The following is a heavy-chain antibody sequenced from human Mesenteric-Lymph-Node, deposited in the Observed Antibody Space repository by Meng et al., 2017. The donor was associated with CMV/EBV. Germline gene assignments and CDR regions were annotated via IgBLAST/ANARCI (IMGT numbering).Heavy chain of an antibody. Sequence: GGSLKISCAASGFTFSSYAMSWVRQPPGKGLEWVSAISGGGGSAYYSDSVKGRFTISRDNSKNTLYLQINRLRAEDTAVYYCAKVHRGPFYDGSGYHDFDYWGQGSLVTVSS. CDR2: ISGGGGSA. CDR1: GFTFSSYA. V-gene: IGHV3-23*01. J-gene: IGHJ4*02. CDR3: AKVHRGPFYDGSGYHDFDY. D-gene: IGHD3-22*01.